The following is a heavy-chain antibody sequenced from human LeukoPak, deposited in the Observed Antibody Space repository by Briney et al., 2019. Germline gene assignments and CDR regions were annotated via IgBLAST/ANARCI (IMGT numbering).Heavy chain of an antibody. CDR2: INHSGST. J-gene: IGHJ4*02. D-gene: IGHD2-21*01. V-gene: IGHV4-34*01. CDR1: GGSFSGCY. CDR3: ARVPIPGGVDY. Sequence: PSETLSLTCAVYGGSFSGCYWSWIRQPPGKGLEWIGEINHSGSTNYNPSLKSRVTISVDTSKNQFSLKLSSVTAADTAVYYCARVPIPGGVDYWGQGTLVTVSS.